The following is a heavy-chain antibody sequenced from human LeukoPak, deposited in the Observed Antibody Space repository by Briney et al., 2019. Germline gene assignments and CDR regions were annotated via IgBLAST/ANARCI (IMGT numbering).Heavy chain of an antibody. CDR3: AKGGNSLDV. J-gene: IGHJ6*04. Sequence: GGSLRLSCAASGFTFSSYWMSWVRQAPGKGLEWVAVISYDGSNKYYADSVKGRFTISRDNSKNTLYLQMNSLRAEDTAVYYCAKGGNSLDVWGKGTTVTVSS. V-gene: IGHV3-30*18. D-gene: IGHD2-21*01. CDR1: GFTFSSYW. CDR2: ISYDGSNK.